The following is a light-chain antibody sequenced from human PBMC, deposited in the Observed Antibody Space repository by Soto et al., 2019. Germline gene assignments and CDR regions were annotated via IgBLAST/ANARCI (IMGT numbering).Light chain of an antibody. CDR2: ASS. CDR3: QHFRSYPPS. V-gene: IGKV1-9*01. CDR1: QDIGHY. Sequence: DIQLTQSPSFLSASVGDRVSISCRASQDIGHYLAWYQQRPGQAPRLLIYASSTLESVVPSRFSGTESGTEFTLTVSSLQPEDFATYYCQHFRSYPPSFGGGTKVEVK. J-gene: IGKJ4*01.